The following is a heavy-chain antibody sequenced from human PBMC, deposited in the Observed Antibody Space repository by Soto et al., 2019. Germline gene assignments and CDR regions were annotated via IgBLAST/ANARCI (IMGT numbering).Heavy chain of an antibody. Sequence: QVQLVQSGAEVKKPGSSVKVSCKASGGTFSIYGISWVRQAPGQGLEWMGGFIIIFGTANYAQMFQGRVTITGDVPTRPAYMELSSLRAEDTAVYYCARGGDGHYSGPKPDYWVFDRWGRGTLVTVSS. CDR3: ARGGDGHYSGPKPDYWVFDR. CDR2: FIIIFGTA. J-gene: IGHJ2*01. CDR1: GGTFSIYG. V-gene: IGHV1-69*01. D-gene: IGHD2-21*01.